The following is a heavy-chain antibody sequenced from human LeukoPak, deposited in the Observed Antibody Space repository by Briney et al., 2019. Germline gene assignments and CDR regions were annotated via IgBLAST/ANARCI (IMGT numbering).Heavy chain of an antibody. J-gene: IGHJ4*02. CDR1: GGSISSSSYY. Sequence: SETLSLTCTVSGGSISSSSYYWGWIRQPAGKGLEWIGRIYTGGSTNYNPSLKSRVTMSIDTSKNQFSLKVTSVTAADTAVYYCASPYDSSGYYRWGFDYWGQGTLVTVSS. CDR2: IYTGGST. CDR3: ASPYDSSGYYRWGFDY. D-gene: IGHD3-22*01. V-gene: IGHV4-61*02.